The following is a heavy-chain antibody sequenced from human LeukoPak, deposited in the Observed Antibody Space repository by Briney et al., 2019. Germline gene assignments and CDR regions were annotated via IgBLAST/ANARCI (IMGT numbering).Heavy chain of an antibody. CDR3: ARTNRYNWNLGY. J-gene: IGHJ4*02. V-gene: IGHV4-34*01. Sequence: PSETLSLTCTVYGGSFSGYYWSWIRQPPGKGLEWIGEINHSGSTNYNPSLKSRVTISVDTSKNQFSLKLSSVTAADTAVYYCARTNRYNWNLGYWGQGTLVTVSS. CDR2: INHSGST. D-gene: IGHD1-20*01. CDR1: GGSFSGYY.